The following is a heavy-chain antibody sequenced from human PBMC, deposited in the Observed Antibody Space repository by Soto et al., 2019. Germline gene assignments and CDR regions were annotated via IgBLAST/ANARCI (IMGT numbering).Heavy chain of an antibody. Sequence: GGSLRLSCAASGFTFSSYAMSWVRQAPGKGLEWVSAISGSGGSTYYADSVKGRFTISRDNSKNTLYLQMNSLRAEDTAVYYCAKDRPYHYDILTGYHSYYYYGMDVWGQGTTVTVSS. CDR3: AKDRPYHYDILTGYHSYYYYGMDV. CDR2: ISGSGGST. D-gene: IGHD3-9*01. V-gene: IGHV3-23*01. CDR1: GFTFSSYA. J-gene: IGHJ6*02.